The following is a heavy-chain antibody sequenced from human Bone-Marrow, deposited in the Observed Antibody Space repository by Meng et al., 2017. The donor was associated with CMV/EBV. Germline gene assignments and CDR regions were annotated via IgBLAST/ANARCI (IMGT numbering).Heavy chain of an antibody. CDR2: IYPGDSDT. V-gene: IGHV5-51*01. D-gene: IGHD4-17*01. CDR3: ANPRTDGDYSVDAFDI. CDR1: GYSFTSYW. J-gene: IGHJ3*02. Sequence: GESLKISCKGSGYSFTSYWIGWVRQMPGKGLEWMGIIYPGDSDTRYSPSFQGQVTISADKSISTAYLQWSSLEASDTAMYYCANPRTDGDYSVDAFDIWGQGTMVTVSS.